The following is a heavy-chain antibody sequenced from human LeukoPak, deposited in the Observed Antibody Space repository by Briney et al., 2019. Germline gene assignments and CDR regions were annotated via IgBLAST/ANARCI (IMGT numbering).Heavy chain of an antibody. J-gene: IGHJ5*02. D-gene: IGHD5-18*01. CDR2: IREERGQE. V-gene: IGHV3-7*03. Sequence: GGSLRLSCAASGFTFSSYGMHWVRQAPGKGLEWVANIREERGQEYYVDSVKGRFTISKNSAKNSLYLQMNTLRVKDTAMYYCASLDTAKQPLANHWGQGTLVTVSS. CDR1: GFTFSSYG. CDR3: ASLDTAKQPLANH.